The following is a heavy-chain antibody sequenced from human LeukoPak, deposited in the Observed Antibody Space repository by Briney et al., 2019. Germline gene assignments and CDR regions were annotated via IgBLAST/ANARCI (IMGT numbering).Heavy chain of an antibody. CDR3: ARDRGLGY. CDR2: SYTSGST. V-gene: IGHV4-61*02. D-gene: IGHD3-10*01. Sequence: SQTLSLTRTVSGGSISSGRYYWRWLRQPAGKGLEWIGRSYTSGSTNYNPSLKSRVTISVDTSKNQFALKLSSVTGADTAVYYCARDRGLGYWGQGTLVTVSS. CDR1: GGSISSGRYY. J-gene: IGHJ4*02.